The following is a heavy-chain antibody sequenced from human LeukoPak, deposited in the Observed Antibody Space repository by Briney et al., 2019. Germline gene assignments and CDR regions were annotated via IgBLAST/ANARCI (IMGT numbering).Heavy chain of an antibody. CDR2: INLNSGAT. CDR1: GYTFTAYY. V-gene: IGHV1-2*06. J-gene: IGHJ4*02. Sequence: ASVKVSCKASGYTFTAYYIHWVRQAPGQGLEWMGRINLNSGATNYAQKFQGRVNMTRDTSISTAYMELSRLRSDDTAVYYCARDLGAVTAFDYWGQGTLVTVSS. D-gene: IGHD4-11*01. CDR3: ARDLGAVTAFDY.